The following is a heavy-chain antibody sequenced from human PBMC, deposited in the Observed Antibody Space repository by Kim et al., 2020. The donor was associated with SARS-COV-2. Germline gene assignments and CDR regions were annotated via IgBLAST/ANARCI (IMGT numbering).Heavy chain of an antibody. CDR2: IIPILGIA. D-gene: IGHD2-2*01. J-gene: IGHJ5*02. Sequence: SVKVSCKASGGTFSSYAISWVRQAPGQGLEWMGRIIPILGIANYAQKFQGRVTNTADKSTSTAYMELSSLRSEDTAVYYCARDSDGNVVPAAIFLAWFDPWGQGTLVTVSS. CDR3: ARDSDGNVVPAAIFLAWFDP. V-gene: IGHV1-69*04. CDR1: GGTFSSYA.